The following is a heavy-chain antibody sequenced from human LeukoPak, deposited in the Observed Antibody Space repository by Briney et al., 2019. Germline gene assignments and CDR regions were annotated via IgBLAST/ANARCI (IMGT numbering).Heavy chain of an antibody. D-gene: IGHD1-1*01. J-gene: IGHJ2*01. Sequence: KTSETLSLTCTVSGGSISSYYWSWIRQPAGKGLEWIGRIYSSGSTNYNPSLNSRVTMSVDTSKNQLSLKLSSVTAADTAVYYCARRDWNDWYFDLWGRGTLVTVSS. CDR2: IYSSGST. CDR3: ARRDWNDWYFDL. V-gene: IGHV4-4*07. CDR1: GGSISSYY.